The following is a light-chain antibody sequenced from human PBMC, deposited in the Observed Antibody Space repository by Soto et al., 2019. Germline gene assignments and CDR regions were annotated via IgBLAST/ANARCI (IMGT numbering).Light chain of an antibody. CDR1: QNINIF. V-gene: IGKV1-39*01. Sequence: DIQVTQSPSSLSASVGDRVTITCRTSQNINIFLNWYQQKPGRAPMVVISAASNLESGVPSRFSGRGSGTEFTLTISRLEPEDFAMYYCQQYGSSPRTFGQGTKVDIK. CDR2: AAS. CDR3: QQYGSSPRT. J-gene: IGKJ1*01.